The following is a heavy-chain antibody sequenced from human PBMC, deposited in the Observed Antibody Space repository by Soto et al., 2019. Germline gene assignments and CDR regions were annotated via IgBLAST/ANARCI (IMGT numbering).Heavy chain of an antibody. J-gene: IGHJ4*02. Sequence: QIQLLQSGAEVKKPGASVQVTCKASVYTFRTFGISWVRQAPGQVLEWMGWISAYNANSKYAQKFQGRLTMTADTSTSTAYMELRSLRSDDTAVYYCARENSYFSYWGPGTLVTVSS. CDR3: ARENSYFSY. CDR2: ISAYNANS. V-gene: IGHV1-18*01. CDR1: VYTFRTFG.